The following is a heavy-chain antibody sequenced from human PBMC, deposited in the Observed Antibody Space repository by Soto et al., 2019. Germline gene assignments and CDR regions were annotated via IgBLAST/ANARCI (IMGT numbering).Heavy chain of an antibody. Sequence: EVQLVETGGGLIQPGGSLRLSCAASGFTVSTNYMSWVRQAPGKGLEWVSLLYSGGSTYYADSVKGRFTISSDNSKNTLYLQMNSLRAEDTAVYYCARRSSGYPYYFDYWGQGTLVTVSS. D-gene: IGHD3-22*01. CDR3: ARRSSGYPYYFDY. J-gene: IGHJ4*02. CDR1: GFTVSTNY. V-gene: IGHV3-53*02. CDR2: LYSGGST.